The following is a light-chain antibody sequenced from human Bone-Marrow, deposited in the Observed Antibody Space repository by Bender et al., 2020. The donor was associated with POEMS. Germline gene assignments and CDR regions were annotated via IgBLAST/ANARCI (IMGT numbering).Light chain of an antibody. J-gene: IGLJ3*02. V-gene: IGLV1-47*01. CDR1: TFNIGRNY. Sequence: QSVLTQAPSASGTPGQRVTISCSGSTFNIGRNYVYWYQQLPGTAPTVVIYKNNQRPSGVPDRFSGSKSGTSASLAISGLHSEDEADYYCQSYDNSLGGWVFGGGTKLTVL. CDR3: QSYDNSLGGWV. CDR2: KNN.